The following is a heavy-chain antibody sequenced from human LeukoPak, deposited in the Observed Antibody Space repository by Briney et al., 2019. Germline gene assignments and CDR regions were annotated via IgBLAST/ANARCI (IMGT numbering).Heavy chain of an antibody. CDR1: GYSFRDYF. Sequence: GASVRVSCKASGYSFRDYFIHWVRQAPGQGLQWMGWITAGNGDTRYSQEFQGRVSITTDTPASTAYMELTSLRSEDMAVYYCARDQFSSGTLDYWGQGTLVTVSS. D-gene: IGHD6-19*01. CDR2: ITAGNGDT. CDR3: ARDQFSSGTLDY. J-gene: IGHJ4*02. V-gene: IGHV1-3*03.